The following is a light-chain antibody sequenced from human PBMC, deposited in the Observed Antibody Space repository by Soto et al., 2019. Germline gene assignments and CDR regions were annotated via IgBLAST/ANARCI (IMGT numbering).Light chain of an antibody. Sequence: DIQMTQSPSSLSASVGDRVTISCRASQGITNYLNWYQHRPGKAPNLLIYASTTLQSGVPSRLSGSGSGTDFTLSISSLQPEDFAIYYCQQSYSTPYTFGQGTKLEI. V-gene: IGKV1-39*01. CDR3: QQSYSTPYT. CDR1: QGITNY. J-gene: IGKJ2*01. CDR2: AST.